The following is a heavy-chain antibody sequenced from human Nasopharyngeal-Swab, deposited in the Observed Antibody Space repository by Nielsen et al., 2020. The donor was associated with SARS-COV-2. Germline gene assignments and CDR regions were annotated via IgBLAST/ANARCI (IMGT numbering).Heavy chain of an antibody. CDR2: VSFDGNNK. J-gene: IGHJ5*02. D-gene: IGHD5-24*01. Sequence: GESLKLSCVGSGFTFSNHAMHWVRQAPGKGLEWMAVVSFDGNNKYYADSMKGRFTISRDNSKNTVYLQINSLRTEDTAMYYCAKGDLRDDYNFSWGQGTLVIVSS. V-gene: IGHV3-30*18. CDR3: AKGDLRDDYNFS. CDR1: GFTFSNHA.